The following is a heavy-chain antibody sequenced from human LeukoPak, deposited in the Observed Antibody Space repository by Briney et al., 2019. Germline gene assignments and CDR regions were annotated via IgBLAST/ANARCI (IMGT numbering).Heavy chain of an antibody. CDR3: VRQAYYSESGSWTGFDY. J-gene: IGHJ4*02. D-gene: IGHD3-10*01. CDR1: GSSISGYY. Sequence: SETLSLTCTVSGSSISGYYWSWLRQPPGKGLQWIGYIYTNENTKYSPSLQSRVTMSVDTSKNQSSLKLTSVTAADTAVYYCVRQAYYSESGSWTGFDYWGQGTLVPVSS. CDR2: IYTNENT. V-gene: IGHV4-4*09.